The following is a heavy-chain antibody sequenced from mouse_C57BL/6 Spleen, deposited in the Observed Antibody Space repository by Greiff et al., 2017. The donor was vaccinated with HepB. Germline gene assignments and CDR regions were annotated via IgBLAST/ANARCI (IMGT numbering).Heavy chain of an antibody. V-gene: IGHV12-3*01. J-gene: IGHJ4*01. D-gene: IGHD2-3*01. CDR3: AGDNDGYFAMDY. CDR1: GFPITSGYY. Sequence: VMLVESGPGLVKPSQSLFLTCSITGFPITSGYYWIWIRQSPGKPLEWMGYITHSGETFYNPSLQSPISITRETSKNQFFLQLNSVTTEDTAMYYCAGDNDGYFAMDYWGQGTSVTVSS. CDR2: ITHSGET.